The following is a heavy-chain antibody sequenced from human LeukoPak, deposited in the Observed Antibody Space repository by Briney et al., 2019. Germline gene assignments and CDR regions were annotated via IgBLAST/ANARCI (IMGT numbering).Heavy chain of an antibody. CDR2: ISGDGGST. Sequence: PGGSLRLSCAASGFTFDDYAMHWVRQAPGKGLEWVSLISGDGGSTYYADSVKGRFTISRDKSKNSLYLQMNRLRPEDTALYYCAKGPFFCSGGSCYSSWFDPWGQGTLVTVSS. CDR1: GFTFDDYA. CDR3: AKGPFFCSGGSCYSSWFDP. J-gene: IGHJ5*02. V-gene: IGHV3-43*02. D-gene: IGHD2-15*01.